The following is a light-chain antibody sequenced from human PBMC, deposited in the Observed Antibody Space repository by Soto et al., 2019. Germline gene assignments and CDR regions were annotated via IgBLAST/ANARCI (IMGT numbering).Light chain of an antibody. V-gene: IGLV2-14*03. Sequence: QSALTQPASVSGSPGQSITISCTGTSSDVGGNYVYWYVSWYQQHPGKVPKLIIYDDDDRPSGVSNRFSGSKSGSTASLTISGLQAEDEADYYCSSYANSRTVIFGGGTKLTVL. J-gene: IGLJ2*01. CDR2: DDD. CDR3: SSYANSRTVI. CDR1: SSDVGGNYVYWY.